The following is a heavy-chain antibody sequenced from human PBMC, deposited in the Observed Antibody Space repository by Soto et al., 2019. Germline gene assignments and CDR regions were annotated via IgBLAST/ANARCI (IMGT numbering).Heavy chain of an antibody. J-gene: IGHJ6*02. Sequence: SETLSLTCSVSGGSISSVGHYGTWIRQQPGKGLEWIGYIYYSGSTDYNPSLKSRVTISVDRSKNQFSLNLSSVTAADTAIYYCARASGGYDSSTRYGLDVWGQGTTVTVSS. D-gene: IGHD6-25*01. V-gene: IGHV4-31*03. CDR2: IYYSGST. CDR1: GGSISSVGHY. CDR3: ARASGGYDSSTRYGLDV.